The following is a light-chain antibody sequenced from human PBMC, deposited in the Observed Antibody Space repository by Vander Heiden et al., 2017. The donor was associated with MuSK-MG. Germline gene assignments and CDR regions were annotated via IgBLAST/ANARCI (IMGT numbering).Light chain of an antibody. CDR2: AAF. CDR1: ESIRRY. V-gene: IGKV1-39*01. Sequence: RSALSASVGDRVTITCRASESIRRYLNWYQYKAEKAPQLLIYAAFSSQNEATSSFGSSGSGTDITMTITALRPEDFVPYCWQQSIRSYTVGPGTKVQIK. CDR3: QQSIRSYT. J-gene: IGKJ2*01.